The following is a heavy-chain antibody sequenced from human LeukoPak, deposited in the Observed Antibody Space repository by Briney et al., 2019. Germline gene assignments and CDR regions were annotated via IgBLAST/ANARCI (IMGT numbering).Heavy chain of an antibody. CDR3: ARDRVWTYYFDY. D-gene: IGHD1-1*01. Sequence: GGSLRLSCEASGFTLSSNYMNWVRQAPGKGLEWVSVIYGGGNIYYADSVKGRFTISRDNSKNTLYLQMNSLRAEDTAVYYCARDRVWTYYFDYWGQGTLVTVSS. CDR2: IYGGGNI. J-gene: IGHJ4*02. CDR1: GFTLSSNY. V-gene: IGHV3-53*05.